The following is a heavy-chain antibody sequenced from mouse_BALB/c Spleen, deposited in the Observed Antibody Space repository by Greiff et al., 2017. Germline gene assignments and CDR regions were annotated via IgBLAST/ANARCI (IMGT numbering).Heavy chain of an antibody. J-gene: IGHJ2*01. CDR1: GYSITSDYA. Sequence: DVKLQESGPGLVKPSQSLSLTCTVTGYSITSDYAWNWIRQFPGNKLEWMGYISYSGSTSYNPSLKSRISITRDTSKNQFFLQLNSVTTEDTATYYCARAGFDYWGQGTTLTVSS. V-gene: IGHV3-2*02. CDR2: ISYSGST. CDR3: ARAGFDY.